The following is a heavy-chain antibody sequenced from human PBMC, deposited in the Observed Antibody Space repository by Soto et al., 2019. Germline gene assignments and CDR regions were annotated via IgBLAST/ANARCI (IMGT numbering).Heavy chain of an antibody. CDR2: MFYSGSP. Sequence: ASETLSLTCTVSGGSIASYYWNWIRQPPGKGLEWIGYMFYSGSPNYNPSLKSRVTISVDTSNNEVSLNMISVTTADTAVYYCARGGWAARYDNSSYDVFDIWGQGTLVTVSS. D-gene: IGHD3-22*01. CDR3: ARGGWAARYDNSSYDVFDI. J-gene: IGHJ3*02. V-gene: IGHV4-59*01. CDR1: GGSIASYY.